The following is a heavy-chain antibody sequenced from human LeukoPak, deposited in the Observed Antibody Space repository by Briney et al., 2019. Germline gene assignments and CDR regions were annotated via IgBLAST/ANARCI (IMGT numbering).Heavy chain of an antibody. J-gene: IGHJ6*02. Sequence: GGSLRLSCAASGFTVSSNYMNWVRQAPGKGLEWVSSISSSSSYIYYADSVKGRFTISRDNAKNSLYLQMNSLRAEDTAVYYCARDESGYYGSGGYYGMDVWGQGTTVTVSS. CDR1: GFTVSSNY. CDR3: ARDESGYYGSGGYYGMDV. V-gene: IGHV3-21*01. CDR2: ISSSSSYI. D-gene: IGHD3-10*01.